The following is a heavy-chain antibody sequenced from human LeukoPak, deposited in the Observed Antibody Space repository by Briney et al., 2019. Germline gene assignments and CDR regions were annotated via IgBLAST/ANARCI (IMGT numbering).Heavy chain of an antibody. Sequence: GGSLRLSCAASGFTFNSAWLSWVRQGPGKGLEWVGRIKSKTDGWTTDYAAPVKGRFTISRDDLKNKLYLQMNSLKTEDTAVYYCTTEGYCSGGDCYSYDNWGQGTLVTVSS. CDR3: TTEGYCSGGDCYSYDN. CDR1: GFTFNSAW. D-gene: IGHD2-15*01. CDR2: IKSKTDGWTT. J-gene: IGHJ4*02. V-gene: IGHV3-15*01.